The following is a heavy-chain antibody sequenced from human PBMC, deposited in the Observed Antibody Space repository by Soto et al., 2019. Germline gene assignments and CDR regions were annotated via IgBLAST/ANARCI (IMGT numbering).Heavy chain of an antibody. V-gene: IGHV3-11*01. J-gene: IGHJ5*02. CDR2: ISNSGRTI. CDR3: VTGGAWFGELFP. CDR1: GFTFSDYY. Sequence: QVQLVESGGGLVKPGGSLRLSCAASGFTFSDYYMSWIRQAPGKGLEWVTYISNSGRTIYYADSVQGRFTVSRDNAKNTLYLQLNGLRAEDTAVYYCVTGGAWFGELFPFGPGALVTVSS. D-gene: IGHD3-10*01.